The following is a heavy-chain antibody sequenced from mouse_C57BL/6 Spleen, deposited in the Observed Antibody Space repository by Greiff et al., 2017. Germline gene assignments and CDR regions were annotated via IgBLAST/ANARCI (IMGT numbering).Heavy chain of an antibody. V-gene: IGHV8-12*01. CDR2: IYWDDDK. CDR1: GFSLSTSGMG. CDR3: ARSSYERNAMDY. J-gene: IGHJ4*01. Sequence: QVTLKESGPGILQSSQTLSLTCSFSGFSLSTSGMGVSWIRQPSGKGLEWLVHIYWDDDKRSNPSLKSRLTIAKDTSRNQIFLKITSVDTAATATYYWARSSYERNAMDYWGQGTSVTVSS. D-gene: IGHD2-3*01.